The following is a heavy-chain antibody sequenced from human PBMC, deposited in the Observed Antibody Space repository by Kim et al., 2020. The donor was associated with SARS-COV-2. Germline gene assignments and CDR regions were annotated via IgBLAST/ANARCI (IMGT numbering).Heavy chain of an antibody. CDR3: ARVREYSYGSKPSGYYYGMY. J-gene: IGHJ6*02. CDR2: ISYDGSNK. CDR1: GFTFSSYA. D-gene: IGHD5-18*01. V-gene: IGHV3-30-3*01. Sequence: GGSLRLSCADSGFTFSSYAMHWVRQAPGKGLEWVAVISYDGSNKYYADSVKGRFTISRDNSKNTLYLQMNSLRAEHTAVYNCARVREYSYGSKPSGYYYGMYGAKGPRSPSP.